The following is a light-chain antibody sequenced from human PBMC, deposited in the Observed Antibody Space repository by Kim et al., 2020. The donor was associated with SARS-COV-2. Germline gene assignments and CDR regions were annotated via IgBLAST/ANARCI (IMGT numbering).Light chain of an antibody. V-gene: IGKV3-15*01. CDR1: QSVTTH. CDR2: DAS. Sequence: GSPGERVTLSCRARQSVTTHLAWYQQKPGQAPRLLIHDASTRATGVPATFSGSGSGTDFVLSIDDVQSDAIAVYYCQQYDDWPRTFGQGTKVDIK. J-gene: IGKJ1*01. CDR3: QQYDDWPRT.